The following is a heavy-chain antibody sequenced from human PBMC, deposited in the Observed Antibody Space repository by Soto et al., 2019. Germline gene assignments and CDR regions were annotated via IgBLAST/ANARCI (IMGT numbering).Heavy chain of an antibody. V-gene: IGHV1-69*01. CDR1: GGTFSSYA. CDR3: ARGKGRGYSYGGTLDY. J-gene: IGHJ4*02. Sequence: QVQLVQSGAEVKKPGSSVKVSCKASGGTFSSYAISWVRQAPGQGLEWMGGIIPIFGTANYAQKVQGRVTITADESTSTAYMELSSVRSEDTAVYYCARGKGRGYSYGGTLDYWGQGTLVTVSS. D-gene: IGHD5-18*01. CDR2: IIPIFGTA.